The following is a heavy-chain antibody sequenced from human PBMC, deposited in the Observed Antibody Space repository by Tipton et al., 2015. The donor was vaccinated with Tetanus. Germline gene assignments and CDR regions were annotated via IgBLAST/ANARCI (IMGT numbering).Heavy chain of an antibody. D-gene: IGHD3-10*01. CDR1: GYTFTSYG. CDR2: ISAYNGDK. V-gene: IGHV1-18*01. J-gene: IGHJ4*02. CDR3: ARDELVRGVIVSKFDY. Sequence: QVQLVQSGAEVKKPGASVKVSCKASGYTFTSYGISWVRQAPGQGLEWMGWISAYNGDKNYAQKLQGRVILTTDTSTSTAYMELRSLRSDDTAVYYCARDELVRGVIVSKFDYWGQGTLVTVSS.